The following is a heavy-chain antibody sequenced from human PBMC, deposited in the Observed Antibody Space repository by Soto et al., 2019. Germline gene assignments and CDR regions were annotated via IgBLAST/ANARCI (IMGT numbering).Heavy chain of an antibody. CDR1: GYTFTSYG. CDR3: ARSWVAAANYYYGMDV. Sequence: QVQLVQSGAEVKKPGASVKVSCKASGYTFTSYGISWVRQAPGQGLEWMGWISAYNGNTNYAQKLQGRVTITTDTSTSTAYMELRSLRSDDTAVYYCARSWVAAANYYYGMDVWGQGTTVTVSS. D-gene: IGHD6-13*01. J-gene: IGHJ6*02. CDR2: ISAYNGNT. V-gene: IGHV1-18*04.